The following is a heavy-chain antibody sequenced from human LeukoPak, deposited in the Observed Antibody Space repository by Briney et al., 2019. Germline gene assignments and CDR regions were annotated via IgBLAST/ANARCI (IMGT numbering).Heavy chain of an antibody. CDR3: ARDVLGPSDY. V-gene: IGHV3-11*05. D-gene: IGHD3-10*02. Sequence: GGSLRLSCAASGFTFSDYYMSWIRQAPGKGLEWVSYISSSSSYTNYADSVKGRFAISRDNAKNSLYLQMNSLRADDTAVYYCARDVLGPSDYWGQGTLVTVSS. J-gene: IGHJ4*02. CDR1: GFTFSDYY. CDR2: ISSSSSYT.